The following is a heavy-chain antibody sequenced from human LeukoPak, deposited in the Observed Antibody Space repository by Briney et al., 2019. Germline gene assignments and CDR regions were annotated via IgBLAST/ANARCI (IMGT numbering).Heavy chain of an antibody. CDR1: GGSVNNYY. V-gene: IGHV4-4*07. CDR3: ARDNGPYYYYYMDV. CDR2: IYASGTT. Sequence: SETLSLTCTVSGGSVNNYYWSWVRQPAGKGLEWIGRIYASGTTRYNPSLKSRVTISVDTSKNQFSLKLSSVTAADTAVYYCARDNGPYYYYYMDVWGKGTTVTVSS. J-gene: IGHJ6*03.